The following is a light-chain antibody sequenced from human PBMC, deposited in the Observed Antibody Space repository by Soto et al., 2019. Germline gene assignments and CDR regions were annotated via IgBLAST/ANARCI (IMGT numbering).Light chain of an antibody. V-gene: IGKV3-20*01. CDR2: GAS. J-gene: IGKJ1*01. CDR3: QDYSDWPTWT. CDR1: QSVSRNY. Sequence: EIVLTQSPGTLSLSPGERATLSCRASQSVSRNYLAWFQQKPGQAPRLLIYGASSRATGIPDRFSGSGSGTDFSLIISRLEPEDFALYYCQDYSDWPTWTFGQGTKVDIK.